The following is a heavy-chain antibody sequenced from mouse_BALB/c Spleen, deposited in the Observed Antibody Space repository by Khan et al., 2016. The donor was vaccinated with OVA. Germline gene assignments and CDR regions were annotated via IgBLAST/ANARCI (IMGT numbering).Heavy chain of an antibody. Sequence: VQLQQSGAELARPGASVKMSCKTSGYTFSSYTIHWINLRPGQGLEWIGYINPNNGYTNYNQTFKDKATFTADKSSTTVYMQLSSLTSEDSAMYNCVREGAYCRIDGWFDYWGQGTLVTVSA. V-gene: IGHV1-4*01. CDR3: VREGAYCRIDGWFDY. CDR1: GYTFSSYT. CDR2: INPNNGYT. J-gene: IGHJ3*01.